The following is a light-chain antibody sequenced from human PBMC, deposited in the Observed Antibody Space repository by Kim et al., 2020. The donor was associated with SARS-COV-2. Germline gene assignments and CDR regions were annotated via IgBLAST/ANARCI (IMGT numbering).Light chain of an antibody. J-gene: IGLJ3*02. CDR2: YDN. CDR3: ATWDVSLNGWV. V-gene: IGLV1-44*01. CDR1: GSSVGSHF. Sequence: GHRVNSSCSGSGSSVGSHFVIWYQQLPGTATKVFIYYDNQRPSGVPARFSCSRSGTSASLAISGLQSEDEADYYCATWDVSLNGWVFGGGTKLTVL.